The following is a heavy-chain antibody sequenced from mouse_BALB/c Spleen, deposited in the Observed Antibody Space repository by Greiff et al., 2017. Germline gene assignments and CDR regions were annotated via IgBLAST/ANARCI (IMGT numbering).Heavy chain of an antibody. V-gene: IGHV5-17*02. CDR3: ARWLLHYYAMDY. J-gene: IGHJ4*01. D-gene: IGHD2-3*01. CDR1: GFTFSSFG. Sequence: EVQLQQSGGGLVQPGGSRKLSCAASGFTFSSFGMHWVRQAPEKGLEWVAYISSGSSTIYYADTVKGRFTISRDNPKNTLFLQMTSLRSEDTAMYYCARWLLHYYAMDYWGQGTSVTVSS. CDR2: ISSGSSTI.